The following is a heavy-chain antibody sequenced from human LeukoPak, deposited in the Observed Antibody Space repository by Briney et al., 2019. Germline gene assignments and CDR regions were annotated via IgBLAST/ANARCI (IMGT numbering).Heavy chain of an antibody. CDR1: GGSISSGGYY. J-gene: IGHJ6*03. V-gene: IGHV4-30-2*01. CDR3: ARGWGYCSSTSCYSPAYYYYYMDV. D-gene: IGHD2-2*02. CDR2: IYHSGST. Sequence: SETLSLTCTVSGGSISSGGYYWSWIRQPPGKGLEWIGYIYHSGSTYYNPSLKSRVTISADRSKNQFSLKLSSVTAADTAVYYCARGWGYCSSTSCYSPAYYYYYMDVWGKGTTVTVSS.